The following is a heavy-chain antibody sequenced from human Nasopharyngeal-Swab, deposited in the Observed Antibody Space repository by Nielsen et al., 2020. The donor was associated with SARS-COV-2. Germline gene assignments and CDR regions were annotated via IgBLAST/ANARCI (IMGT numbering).Heavy chain of an antibody. Sequence: WIRQPPGKELEWIGSIYYSGSAYYNPSLKSRVTISVDTSKIQFSLKLISVTAADTAVYYCASCLGDAFDIWGQGTMVTVSS. V-gene: IGHV4-39*01. CDR3: ASCLGDAFDI. J-gene: IGHJ3*02. CDR2: IYYSGSA.